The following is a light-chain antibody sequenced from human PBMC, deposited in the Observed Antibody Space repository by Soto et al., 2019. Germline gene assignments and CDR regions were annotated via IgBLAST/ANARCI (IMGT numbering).Light chain of an antibody. J-gene: IGLJ1*01. CDR3: SSYTSSNTRQIV. CDR1: SSDVGGYTY. Sequence: QSVLTQPASVSGSPGQAITISCTGTSSDVGGYTYVSWYQQHPGKAPKFIIYDVSNRPSGVSNRFSGSKSGNTASLTISGSQAQAEADYYCSSYTSSNTRQIVFGTGTKVTVL. V-gene: IGLV2-14*01. CDR2: DVS.